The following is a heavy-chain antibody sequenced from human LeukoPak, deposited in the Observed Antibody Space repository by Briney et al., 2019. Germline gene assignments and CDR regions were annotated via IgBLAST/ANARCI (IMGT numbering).Heavy chain of an antibody. J-gene: IGHJ4*02. CDR2: ISFSGDPT. CDR3: AKDRLLVAYFDY. CDR1: GFTFSSYG. D-gene: IGHD2-8*02. V-gene: IGHV3-23*01. Sequence: GGSLRLSCAASGFTFSSYGMSWVRQAPGKGLEWVSGISFSGDPTYYADSARGRFTISRDNSKNHLYLQMNSLRAEDTAVYYCAKDRLLVAYFDYGGQGTPVTVSS.